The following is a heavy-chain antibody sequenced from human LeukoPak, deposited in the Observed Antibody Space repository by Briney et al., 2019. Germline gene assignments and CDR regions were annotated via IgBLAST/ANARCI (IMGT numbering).Heavy chain of an antibody. V-gene: IGHV1-2*02. CDR3: ARVRHESPNSLVVVTAARHRNFDY. J-gene: IGHJ4*02. CDR2: INPDSGGT. D-gene: IGHD2-21*02. CDR1: GYPFTGYY. Sequence: ASVKVSCKASGYPFTGYYMHWVRQAPGQGLEWMGWINPDSGGTNFAQKFKGRLIVTRDTSITTVYMEMRRLRSDDTAVYYCARVRHESPNSLVVVTAARHRNFDYWGQGTLVTVSS.